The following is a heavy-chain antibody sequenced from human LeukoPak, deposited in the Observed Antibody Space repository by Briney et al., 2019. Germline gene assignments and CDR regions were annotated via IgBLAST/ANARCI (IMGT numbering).Heavy chain of an antibody. J-gene: IGHJ3*02. CDR2: ISAYNDNT. V-gene: IGHV1-18*01. CDR1: GYISGYTFSSNT. Sequence: ASVKVSCKASGYISGYTFSSNTISWVRQAPGQGLEWMGWISAYNDNTKYAQKLQGRVTMTTDTSTSTAYMELRNLRSDDTAVYYCARDWGHSDAFDIWGQGTMVTVSS. D-gene: IGHD3-16*01. CDR3: ARDWGHSDAFDI.